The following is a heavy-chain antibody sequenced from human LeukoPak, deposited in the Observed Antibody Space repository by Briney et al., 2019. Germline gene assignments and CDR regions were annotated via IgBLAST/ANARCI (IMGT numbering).Heavy chain of an antibody. CDR1: GFXSNDYG. CDR3: ARGFDGNFDY. V-gene: IGHV3-20*03. D-gene: IGHD3-9*01. J-gene: IGHJ4*02. Sequence: GGSLKLSYAASGFXSNDYGMSWVREAAGQGLEYVSGINWNGANTDYADSVKGRFTISRDNAKNSLYLQMNSLRAEDTALYYCARGFDGNFDYWGQGILVTVSP. CDR2: INWNGANT.